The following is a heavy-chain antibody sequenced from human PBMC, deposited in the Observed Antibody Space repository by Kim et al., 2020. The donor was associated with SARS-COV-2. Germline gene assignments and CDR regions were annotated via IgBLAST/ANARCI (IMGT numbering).Heavy chain of an antibody. V-gene: IGHV4-61*01. CDR2: VYYMGAT. J-gene: IGHJ5*02. Sequence: SETLSLTCTVSGDSVSSGSYYWSWVRQPPGKGLGWIGNVYYMGATIYNPSLKIRVPMSVDTSKNQFSLEVTSLTAADTAVYYCARESIAGSFSFYFDAWGQGTPGGVSS. CDR3: ARESIAGSFSFYFDA. D-gene: IGHD1-26*01. CDR1: GDSVSSGSYY.